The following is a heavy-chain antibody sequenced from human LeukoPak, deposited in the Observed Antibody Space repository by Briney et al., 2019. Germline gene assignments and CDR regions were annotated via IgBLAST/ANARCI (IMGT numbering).Heavy chain of an antibody. D-gene: IGHD4-17*01. CDR3: ARDLATVTEGYYYYGMDV. CDR1: GGSISSSNW. J-gene: IGHJ6*02. V-gene: IGHV4-4*02. Sequence: SGTLSLTCAVSGGSISSSNWWSWVRQPPGKGLEWIGEIYHSGSTNYNPSLKSRVTISVDKSKNQFSLKLSSVTAADTAVYYCARDLATVTEGYYYYGMDVWGQGTTVTVSS. CDR2: IYHSGST.